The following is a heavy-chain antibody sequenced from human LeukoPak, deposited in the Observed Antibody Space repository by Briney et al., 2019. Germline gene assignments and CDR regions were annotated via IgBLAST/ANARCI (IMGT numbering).Heavy chain of an antibody. V-gene: IGHV3-21*01. CDR1: GIVFSTTA. Sequence: GGSLRLSCAASGIVFSTTAMNWARQSPGRGLEWVSAISGGGERTFYADSVKGRFTISRDNAKNSLYLQMNSLRAEDTAVYYCAREMATITDFDYWGQGTLVTVSS. CDR2: ISGGGERT. D-gene: IGHD5-24*01. CDR3: AREMATITDFDY. J-gene: IGHJ4*02.